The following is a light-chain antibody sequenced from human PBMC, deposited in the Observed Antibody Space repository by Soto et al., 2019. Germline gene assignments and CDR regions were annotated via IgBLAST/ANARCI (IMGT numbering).Light chain of an antibody. Sequence: EIVLTQSPGTLSLSPGERATLSCRASQSVSSSYLAWYQQKPGQAPRLVIYGASSRATGIPDRFSGSGSGTDFTLTISSLGPEDFAVYYYQQYGSSPRTVSEGTKVEI. CDR1: QSVSSSY. V-gene: IGKV3-20*01. CDR2: GAS. CDR3: QQYGSSPRT. J-gene: IGKJ1*01.